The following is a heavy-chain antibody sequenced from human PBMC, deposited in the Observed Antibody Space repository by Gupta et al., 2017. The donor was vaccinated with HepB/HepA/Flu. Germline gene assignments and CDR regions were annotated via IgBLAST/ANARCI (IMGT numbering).Heavy chain of an antibody. D-gene: IGHD2-2*01. V-gene: IGHV4-39*01. Sequence: QLQLQESGPGLVKPSDTLSLTCAVSGGSIRSSSYCWGWIRQPRGKGLEWIGSIDYSGRTYYNPSLNSRVTISVDTSKSQFSLKLSSVTAADTAVYYCARRGGYCSSTSCLNWFDPWGQGTLVTVSS. CDR1: GGSIRSSSYC. CDR2: IDYSGRT. CDR3: ARRGGYCSSTSCLNWFDP. J-gene: IGHJ5*02.